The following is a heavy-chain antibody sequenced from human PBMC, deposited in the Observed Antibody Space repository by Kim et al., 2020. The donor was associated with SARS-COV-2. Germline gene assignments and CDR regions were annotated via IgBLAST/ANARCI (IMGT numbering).Heavy chain of an antibody. J-gene: IGHJ6*02. D-gene: IGHD2-2*01. CDR1: GFTFSSYG. CDR2: ILYDGSNK. CDR3: ARDVPAAQPYYYYGMDV. Sequence: GGSLRLSCAASGFTFSSYGMHWVRQAPGKGLEWVAVILYDGSNKYYADSVKGRFTISRDNSKNTLYLQMNSLRAEDTAVYYCARDVPAAQPYYYYGMDVWGQGTTVTVSS. V-gene: IGHV3-33*01.